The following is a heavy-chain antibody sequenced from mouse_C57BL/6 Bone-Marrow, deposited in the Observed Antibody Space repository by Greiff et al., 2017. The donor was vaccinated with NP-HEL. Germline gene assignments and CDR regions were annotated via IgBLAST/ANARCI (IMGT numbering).Heavy chain of an antibody. J-gene: IGHJ4*01. CDR3: DFYDGYYGDY. V-gene: IGHV14-2*01. D-gene: IGHD2-3*01. CDR2: IDPGDGET. CDR1: GFNIKDYY. Sequence: VQLKESGAELVKPGASVKLSCTASGFNIKDYYMHWVKQRTEQGLEWIGRIDPGDGETKYAPKFQGKATITADTSSNTAYLQRSSLTSEDTAVYYCDFYDGYYGDYWGRGTSVTVTS.